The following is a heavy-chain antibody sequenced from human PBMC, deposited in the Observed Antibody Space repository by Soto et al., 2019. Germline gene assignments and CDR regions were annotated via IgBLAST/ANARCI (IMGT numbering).Heavy chain of an antibody. V-gene: IGHV2-5*02. CDR2: IYWDDDK. CDR3: AHRQHVVRGVFYGNPCHF. J-gene: IGHJ4*02. D-gene: IGHD3-10*01. CDR1: GFSLSTNGVG. Sequence: QITLKESGPTLVKPTQTLTLTCTFSGFSLSTNGVGVGWIRQPPGKALEWLALIYWDDDKHYSPSLNNTLTTTKATSNTPVVLRMTNMDPVDAATYYCAHRQHVVRGVFYGNPCHFWGQGALVTDSS.